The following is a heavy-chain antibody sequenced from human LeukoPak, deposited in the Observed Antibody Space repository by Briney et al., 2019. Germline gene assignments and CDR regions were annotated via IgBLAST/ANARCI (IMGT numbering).Heavy chain of an antibody. Sequence: GGSLRLSCAASGFTFSSYAMSWVRQAPGKGLEWVSGISGNSGNIDYADSVKGRFTSSRDNSKNILYLQMNSLRADDTAIYYCAKCAYYDFWSGHTLDSWGQGTLVTVSS. D-gene: IGHD3-3*01. J-gene: IGHJ5*01. CDR2: ISGNSGNI. CDR1: GFTFSSYA. CDR3: AKCAYYDFWSGHTLDS. V-gene: IGHV3-23*01.